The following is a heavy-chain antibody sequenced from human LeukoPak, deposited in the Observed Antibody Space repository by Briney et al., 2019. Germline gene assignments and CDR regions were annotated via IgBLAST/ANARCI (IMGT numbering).Heavy chain of an antibody. CDR2: ISGSGGST. D-gene: IGHD3-10*01. J-gene: IGHJ4*02. V-gene: IGHV3-23*01. CDR3: AKGYGSGSSSPGY. CDR1: GFTFSTYA. Sequence: GGSLRLSCAASGFTFSTYAMTWVRQAPGKGLEWVSSISGSGGSTYYADSVKGRFTISRDNSKNPLYLQMNSLRAEDTAVYYCAKGYGSGSSSPGYWGQGTLVTVSS.